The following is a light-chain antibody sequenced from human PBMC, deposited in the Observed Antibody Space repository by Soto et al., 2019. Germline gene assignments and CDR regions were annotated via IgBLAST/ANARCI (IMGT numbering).Light chain of an antibody. Sequence: EIVLTQSPDTLSLSPGEGATLSCRASQSVSSSSLAWYQQIAGQAPRLLIYGASSRATGIPDRFSASGSGTDFTLTISRLEPEDFAVYYCQQYGSSPMYTFGQGTKLEIK. V-gene: IGKV3-20*01. CDR3: QQYGSSPMYT. CDR1: QSVSSSS. J-gene: IGKJ2*01. CDR2: GAS.